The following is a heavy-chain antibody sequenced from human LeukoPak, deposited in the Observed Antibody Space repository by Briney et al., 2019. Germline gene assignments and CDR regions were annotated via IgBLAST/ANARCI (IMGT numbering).Heavy chain of an antibody. D-gene: IGHD2-2*01. Sequence: SETLSLTGIVSGVSMSSYYWSWIRQPPGKGLEWIGYIYYTGSTNYNPSLKSRVTISVDTSKNQFSLKLSSVTAADTAVYYCARDLGNVVPAARGGWFDPWGQGTLVTVSS. CDR3: ARDLGNVVPAARGGWFDP. J-gene: IGHJ5*02. CDR1: GVSMSSYY. V-gene: IGHV4-59*01. CDR2: IYYTGST.